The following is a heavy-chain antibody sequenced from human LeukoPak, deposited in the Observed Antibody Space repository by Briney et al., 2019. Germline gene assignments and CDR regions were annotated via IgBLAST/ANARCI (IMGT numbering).Heavy chain of an antibody. CDR1: GGSISSYY. V-gene: IGHV4-59*01. Sequence: SETLSLTCTVSGGSISSYYWSWIRQPPGKVLEWIGNIYYSGSTNYNPSLKNRVTISVDTSKNQFSLKLSSVTAADTAVYYCARDHGNYYYFDSWGQGTPVTVSS. CDR3: ARDHGNYYYFDS. J-gene: IGHJ4*02. D-gene: IGHD1-26*01. CDR2: IYYSGST.